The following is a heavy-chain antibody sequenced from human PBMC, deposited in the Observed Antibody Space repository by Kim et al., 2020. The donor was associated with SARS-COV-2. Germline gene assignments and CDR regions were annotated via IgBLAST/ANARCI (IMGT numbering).Heavy chain of an antibody. Sequence: GGSLRLSCAASGFTFSSYAMSWVRQAPGKGLEWVAAIRGSGGSTYYADSVKGRFTISRDNSKNTLYLQMNSLRAEDTAVYYCAKHSHQLANRGGDCDFGGYYYYGMDVWGQGTTVTVSS. CDR2: IRGSGGST. J-gene: IGHJ6*02. CDR3: AKHSHQLANRGGDCDFGGYYYYGMDV. CDR1: GFTFSSYA. V-gene: IGHV3-23*01. D-gene: IGHD2-21*02.